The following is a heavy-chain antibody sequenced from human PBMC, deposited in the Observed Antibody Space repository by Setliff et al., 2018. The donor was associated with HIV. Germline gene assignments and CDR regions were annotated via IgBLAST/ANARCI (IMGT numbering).Heavy chain of an antibody. CDR3: ARAYNVYDYRFDSSGYDY. V-gene: IGHV3-74*01. D-gene: IGHD3-22*01. CDR2: INTDGSST. Sequence: GGSLRLSCAASGFTFSTTWMYWVRQAPGKGLVWVSRINTDGSSTTYADSVKGRFTISRDNAKNTLYLQMNSLRAEDTAVYYCARAYNVYDYRFDSSGYDYWGQGTLVTVSS. CDR1: GFTFSTTW. J-gene: IGHJ4*02.